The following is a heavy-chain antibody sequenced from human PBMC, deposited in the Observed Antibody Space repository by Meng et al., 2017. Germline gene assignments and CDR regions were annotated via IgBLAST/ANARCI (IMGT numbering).Heavy chain of an antibody. D-gene: IGHD1-26*01. CDR2: IYYSGST. CDR3: AKGTLGATTDAFDI. Sequence: GSLRLSCTVSGGSISSYYWSWIRQPPGKGLEWIGYIYYSGSTNYNPSLKSRVTISVDTSKNQFSLKLSSVTAADTAVYYCAKGTLGATTDAFDIWGQGTMVTVSS. J-gene: IGHJ3*02. CDR1: GGSISSYY. V-gene: IGHV4-59*08.